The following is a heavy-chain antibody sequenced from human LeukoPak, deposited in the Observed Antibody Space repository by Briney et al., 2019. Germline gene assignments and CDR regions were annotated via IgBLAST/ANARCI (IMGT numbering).Heavy chain of an antibody. Sequence: SVKVSCKASGGTFSSYAISWVRQAPGQWLEWMGGIIPIFGTANYAQKFQGRVTITADESTSTAYMELSSLRSEDTAVYYCARFYDSSGYLDYWGQGTLVTVSS. CDR2: IIPIFGTA. CDR3: ARFYDSSGYLDY. CDR1: GGTFSSYA. J-gene: IGHJ4*02. D-gene: IGHD3-22*01. V-gene: IGHV1-69*13.